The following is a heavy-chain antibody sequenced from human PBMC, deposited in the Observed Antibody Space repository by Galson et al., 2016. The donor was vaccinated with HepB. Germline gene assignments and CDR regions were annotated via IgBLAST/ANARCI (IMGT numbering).Heavy chain of an antibody. Sequence: SLRLSCAASGFPFTDYYMSWVRQAPGKGLEWVSVMYIDGNAYYADSVKGRFTLSRDNSRNTVYLQMSSLRGEDTAMYYCARDPPVGTAGGLDIWGHGTMVSVSS. CDR1: GFPFTDYY. CDR2: MYIDGNA. D-gene: IGHD4-23*01. J-gene: IGHJ3*02. CDR3: ARDPPVGTAGGLDI. V-gene: IGHV3-53*01.